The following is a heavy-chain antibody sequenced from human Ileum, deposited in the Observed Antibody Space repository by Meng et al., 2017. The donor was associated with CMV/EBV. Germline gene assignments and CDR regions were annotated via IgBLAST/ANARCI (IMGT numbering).Heavy chain of an antibody. Sequence: CKASGYTFTGYYMHWVRQAPGQGLEWMGWINPNSGGTNYAQKFQGRVTMTRDTSISTAYMELSRLRSDDTAVYYCARDSGAARPVDYWGQGTLVTVSS. CDR1: GYTFTGYY. J-gene: IGHJ4*02. D-gene: IGHD6-6*01. V-gene: IGHV1-2*02. CDR3: ARDSGAARPVDY. CDR2: INPNSGGT.